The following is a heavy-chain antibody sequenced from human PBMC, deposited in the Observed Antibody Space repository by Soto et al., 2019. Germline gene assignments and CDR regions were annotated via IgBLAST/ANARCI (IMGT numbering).Heavy chain of an antibody. CDR2: IYYSGST. J-gene: IGHJ6*02. Sequence: PSETLSFTCTVSGDSISSYYWSWIRQPPGKGLECIGYIYYSGSTNYNPSLKSRVTISADTSKNQFSLKLSSVTAADTAVYYCASGGQLEAYFYGLDVWGHGTTVTVSS. V-gene: IGHV4-59*01. CDR3: ASGGQLEAYFYGLDV. D-gene: IGHD6-13*01. CDR1: GDSISSYY.